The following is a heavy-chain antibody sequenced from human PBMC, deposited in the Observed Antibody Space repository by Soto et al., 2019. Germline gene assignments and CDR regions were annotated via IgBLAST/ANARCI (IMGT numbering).Heavy chain of an antibody. CDR2: IYYSGST. V-gene: IGHV4-30-4*02. CDR1: GGSISSGDYY. Sequence: SETLSLTCTVSGGSISSGDYYWSWIRQPPGKGLEWIGYIYYSGSTYYNPSLKSRVTISADTSKNQFSLKLSSVTAADTAVYYCAREGVVAATGYYYYGMDVWGQGTTVTVSS. J-gene: IGHJ6*02. D-gene: IGHD2-15*01. CDR3: AREGVVAATGYYYYGMDV.